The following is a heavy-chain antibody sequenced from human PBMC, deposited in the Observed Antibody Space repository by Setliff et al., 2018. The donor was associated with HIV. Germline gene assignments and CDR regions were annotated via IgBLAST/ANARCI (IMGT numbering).Heavy chain of an antibody. Sequence: PGGSLRLSCAASGFIFSSYAMSWVRQAPGKGLEWVSAISGSGANTYYADSVKGRFTISRDNSKNTLYLQMSSLGVEDTAVYYCARDARQGREGGGFDFWGQGSLVTVSS. D-gene: IGHD3-10*01. CDR1: GFIFSSYA. J-gene: IGHJ4*02. V-gene: IGHV3-23*01. CDR2: ISGSGANT. CDR3: ARDARQGREGGGFDF.